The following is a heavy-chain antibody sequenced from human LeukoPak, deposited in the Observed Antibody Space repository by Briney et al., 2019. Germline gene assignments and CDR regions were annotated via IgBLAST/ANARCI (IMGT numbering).Heavy chain of an antibody. D-gene: IGHD4-23*01. CDR3: ATLGITMVVTPEDY. J-gene: IGHJ4*02. CDR2: ISGYGGST. V-gene: IGHV3-43*02. CDR1: GFTFDDYA. Sequence: GGSLRLSCAASGFTFDDYAMHWVRQAPGEGLEWVSLISGYGGSTYYADSVKGRFTISRDNSKNSLYLQMNSLRTEDTALYYCATLGITMVVTPEDYWGQGTLVTVSS.